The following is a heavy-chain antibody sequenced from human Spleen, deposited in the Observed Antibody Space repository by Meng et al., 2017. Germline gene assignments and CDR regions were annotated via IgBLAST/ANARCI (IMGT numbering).Heavy chain of an antibody. CDR1: GFTFNNYA. Sequence: GESLKISCAASGFTFNNYAMSWIRQAPGKGLEWVSAISGSGGSTYYADSVKGRFTISRDNSKNTLYLQMNSLRAEDTAVYYCAKDFSSGWYSRQAFDIWGQGTKVTVSS. CDR2: ISGSGGST. CDR3: AKDFSSGWYSRQAFDI. D-gene: IGHD6-19*01. J-gene: IGHJ3*02. V-gene: IGHV3-23*01.